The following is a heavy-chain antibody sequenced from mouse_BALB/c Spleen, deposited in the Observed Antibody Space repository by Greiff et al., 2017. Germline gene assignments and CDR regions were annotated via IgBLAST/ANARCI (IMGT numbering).Heavy chain of an antibody. V-gene: IGHV5-12-2*01. J-gene: IGHJ2*01. D-gene: IGHD1-1*01. Sequence: EVKLVESGGGLVQPGGSLKLSCAASGFTFSSYTMSWVRQTPEKRLEWVAYISNGGGSTYYPATVKGRFTISRDNAKNTLYLQMSSLKSEDTAMYYCARFITTVVGYYFDYWGQGTTLTVSS. CDR3: ARFITTVVGYYFDY. CDR2: ISNGGGST. CDR1: GFTFSSYT.